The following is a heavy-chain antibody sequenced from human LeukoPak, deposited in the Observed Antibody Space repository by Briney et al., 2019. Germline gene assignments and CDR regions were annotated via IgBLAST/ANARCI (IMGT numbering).Heavy chain of an antibody. D-gene: IGHD3-10*01. CDR3: ATYVPTPRRGLDY. J-gene: IGHJ4*02. CDR2: IKLDGSEE. Sequence: GGSLRLSCAASGFTFSNYYMTWVRQAPGKGREWVARIKLDGSEESYVDSVKGRFTISRDSAKNSLFLQMTSLRAEDTAVYYCATYVPTPRRGLDYWGQGTLVTVSS. V-gene: IGHV3-7*01. CDR1: GFTFSNYY.